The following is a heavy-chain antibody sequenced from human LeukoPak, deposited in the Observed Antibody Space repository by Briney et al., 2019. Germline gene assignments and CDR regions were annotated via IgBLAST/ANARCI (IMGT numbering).Heavy chain of an antibody. D-gene: IGHD6-13*01. CDR1: GFTFSDYQ. CDR3: ARGRNRQLVPFVY. J-gene: IGHJ4*02. V-gene: IGHV3-11*05. Sequence: PGGSLRLSCAASGFTFSDYQMSWIRQAPGRGLEWLSYISGSTGYTDYADSVKGRVTISRDNAKNSLYLEMNSLRAEDTALYYCARGRNRQLVPFVYWGQGTLVTVSS. CDR2: ISGSTGYT.